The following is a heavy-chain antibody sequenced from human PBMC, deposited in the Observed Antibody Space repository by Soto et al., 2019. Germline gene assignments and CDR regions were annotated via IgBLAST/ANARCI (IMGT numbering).Heavy chain of an antibody. J-gene: IGHJ4*02. CDR3: AIHSGDYNGGY. V-gene: IGHV1-69*02. CDR1: GGTFSSYT. CDR2: IIPILGIA. D-gene: IGHD4-17*01. Sequence: QVQLVQSGAEVKKPGSSVKVSCKASGGTFSSYTISWVRQAPGQGLEWMGRIIPILGIANYAPKYQGRVTITADKPTRTADMELRRLSSEDTAVDYCAIHSGDYNGGYWGQGTLVTVSS.